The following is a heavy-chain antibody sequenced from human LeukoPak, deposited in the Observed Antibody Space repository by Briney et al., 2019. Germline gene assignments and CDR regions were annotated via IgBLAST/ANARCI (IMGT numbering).Heavy chain of an antibody. Sequence: GRSLRLSCAASGLTFSNYGMHWVRQAPGKGLEWVALISNDGSNDYYGDSAGGRFTISRDNSKNTLYLQMNSLIPADTAVYYCAKDMGILSWCLGDSGQGTLVTVSS. CDR1: GLTFSNYG. D-gene: IGHD2-15*01. CDR2: ISNDGSND. V-gene: IGHV3-30*18. CDR3: AKDMGILSWCLGD. J-gene: IGHJ4*02.